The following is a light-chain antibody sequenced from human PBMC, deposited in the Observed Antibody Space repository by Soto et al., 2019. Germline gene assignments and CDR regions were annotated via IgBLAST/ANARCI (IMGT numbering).Light chain of an antibody. V-gene: IGLV2-14*01. CDR2: EVN. J-gene: IGLJ1*01. CDR1: SSDVGGYNY. CDR3: SSYTSSSTQV. Sequence: QSALTQPASVSGSPGQSITISCTGTSSDVGGYNYVSWFQQHPGKAPKLLIYEVNKLPSGVSDRFSGSKSDNTASLTVSGLQPGDEADYYCSSYTSSSTQVFGTGTKLTVL.